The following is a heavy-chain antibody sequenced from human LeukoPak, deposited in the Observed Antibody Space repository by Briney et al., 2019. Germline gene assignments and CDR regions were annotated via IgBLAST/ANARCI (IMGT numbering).Heavy chain of an antibody. V-gene: IGHV1-2*02. Sequence: ASVTVSCKASGYTFTGYYMHWVRQAPGQGLEWMGWINPNSGGTNYAQKFQGRVTMTRDTSISTAYMELSRLRSDDTAVYYCAIPAQYCSSTSCLVDYWGQGTLVTVSS. CDR2: INPNSGGT. D-gene: IGHD2-2*01. CDR3: AIPAQYCSSTSCLVDY. CDR1: GYTFTGYY. J-gene: IGHJ4*02.